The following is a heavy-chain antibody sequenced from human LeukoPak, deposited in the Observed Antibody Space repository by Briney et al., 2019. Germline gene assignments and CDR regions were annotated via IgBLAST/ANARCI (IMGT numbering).Heavy chain of an antibody. V-gene: IGHV1-69*05. CDR2: IFPIFGTA. J-gene: IGHJ5*02. CDR1: GGTFSSYA. D-gene: IGHD2-15*01. CDR3: ARDQDPDNWFDP. Sequence: SVKVSCKASGGTFSSYAISWLRQAPGQGLEWMGRIFPIFGTANYAHKFQGRVTITTDESTSTAYMELSSLRSQDTAVYYCARDQDPDNWFDPWGQGTLVTVSS.